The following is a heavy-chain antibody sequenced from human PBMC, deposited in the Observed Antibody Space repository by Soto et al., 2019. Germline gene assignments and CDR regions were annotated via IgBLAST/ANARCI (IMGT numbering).Heavy chain of an antibody. D-gene: IGHD3-9*01. J-gene: IGHJ4*02. V-gene: IGHV5-51*01. CDR2: INPGDSET. CDR1: GYSFTIYW. CDR3: ARHATYYDILSGYYFDY. Sequence: GESLKISCKVSGYSFTIYWIAWVRQMPGKGLEWMAIINPGDSETKYSPSFEGQVIISADKSINTAYLQWSSLKASDTAMYYCARHATYYDILSGYYFDYWGQGTQVTVSS.